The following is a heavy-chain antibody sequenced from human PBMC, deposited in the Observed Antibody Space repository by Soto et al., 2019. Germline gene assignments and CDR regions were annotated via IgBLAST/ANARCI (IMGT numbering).Heavy chain of an antibody. D-gene: IGHD1-26*01. Sequence: ASLKGTCKACAYSCVDHYVHWVRQAPGQGLERMGWPYPRNGDTTYAEKFQGRDTMTRDSSIRTRYMERTGLTSDDTAVYYCAGHFYPHCGPGSFHGCFGYWGQGTVGTLSS. CDR3: AGHFYPHCGPGSFHGCFGY. CDR1: AYSCVDHY. CDR2: PYPRNGDT. J-gene: IGHJ4*02. V-gene: IGHV1-2*02.